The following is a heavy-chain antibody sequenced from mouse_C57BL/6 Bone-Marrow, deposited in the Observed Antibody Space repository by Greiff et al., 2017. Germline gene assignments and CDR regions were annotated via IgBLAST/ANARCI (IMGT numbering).Heavy chain of an antibody. V-gene: IGHV1-59*01. CDR1: GYTFTSYW. Sequence: QVQLQQPGAELVRPGTSVKLSCKASGYTFTSYWMPWVKQRPGQGLEWIGVIDPSDSYTNYNQKFKGKATLTVDTSSSTAYMQLSSLTSEDSAVYYCARIRRDYWGKGTTLTVSS. CDR3: ARIRRDY. CDR2: IDPSDSYT. J-gene: IGHJ2*01.